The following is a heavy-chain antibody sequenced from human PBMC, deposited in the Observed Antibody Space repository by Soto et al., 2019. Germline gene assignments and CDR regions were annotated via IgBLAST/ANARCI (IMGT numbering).Heavy chain of an antibody. CDR3: VRGGYMHACDI. CDR2: MNNDGSYI. D-gene: IGHD6-13*01. V-gene: IGHV3-74*01. Sequence: EVQLVESGVGFVQPGGSLRLSCAASGFTFSSYWMYWVRQAPGKGLEWVSHMNNDGSYIIYAESVKGRFTFSRDNAKNTLYLQMNSLRAEDTAVYYCVRGGYMHACDIWGQGKRVTVSS. J-gene: IGHJ3*02. CDR1: GFTFSSYW.